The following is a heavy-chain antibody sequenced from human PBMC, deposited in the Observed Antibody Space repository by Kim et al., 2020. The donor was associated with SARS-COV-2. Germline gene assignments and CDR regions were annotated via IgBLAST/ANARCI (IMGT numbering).Heavy chain of an antibody. D-gene: IGHD3-10*01. J-gene: IGHJ4*02. CDR2: IKPDGSDQ. V-gene: IGHV3-7*03. CDR3: TRAVFGSESY. CDR1: GFAFSNYW. Sequence: GGSLRLSCAASGFAFSNYWMNWVRQAPGKGLEWVATIKPDGSDQFYVDSVKGRFTISRDNAKSSLYLQMNSLRADDTAVYYCTRAVFGSESYWGQGTLVTVSS.